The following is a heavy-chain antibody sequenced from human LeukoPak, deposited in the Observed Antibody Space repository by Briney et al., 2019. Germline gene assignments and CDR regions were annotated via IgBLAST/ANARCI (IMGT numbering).Heavy chain of an antibody. CDR1: GGSISSSSYF. CDR3: ARAQWEPLQWGPGHSFDF. D-gene: IGHD1-26*01. CDR2: IDYSGST. V-gene: IGHV4-39*07. Sequence: SETLSLTCTVSGGSISSSSYFWGWVRQSPGRGLEYIGSIDYSGSTYFNPALKSRVTISVDTSKNHFSLKLSSVTAADTAVYYCARAQWEPLQWGPGHSFDFWGQGTLVTVS. J-gene: IGHJ4*02.